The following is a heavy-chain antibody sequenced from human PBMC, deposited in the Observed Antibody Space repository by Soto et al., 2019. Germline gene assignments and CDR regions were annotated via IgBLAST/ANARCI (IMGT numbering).Heavy chain of an antibody. CDR1: GYTFTAYG. CDR3: AREAVFGLIGLDV. D-gene: IGHD6-19*01. J-gene: IGHJ6*02. V-gene: IGHV1-18*04. CDR2: INPYNGNT. Sequence: ASVKVSCKASGYTFTAYGVSWVRQAPGQGLEWLGWINPYNGNTNYAQNLQGRLNMTTDTPTSTAYMELRRLRSDDTAVYYWAREAVFGLIGLDVWGQGTTVTVSS.